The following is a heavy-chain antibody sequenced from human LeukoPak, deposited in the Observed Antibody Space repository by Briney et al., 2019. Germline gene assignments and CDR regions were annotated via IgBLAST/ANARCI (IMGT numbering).Heavy chain of an antibody. V-gene: IGHV3-21*01. Sequence: GGSLRLSCAASGFTFSSYSMNWVRQAPGKGLEWVSSISSSSSYIYYADSVKGRFTISRDNAKNSLYLQMNSPRAEDTAVYYCARESVSGGSYYYYGMDVWGQGTTVTVSS. CDR2: ISSSSSYI. D-gene: IGHD3-10*01. CDR1: GFTFSSYS. CDR3: ARESVSGGSYYYYGMDV. J-gene: IGHJ6*02.